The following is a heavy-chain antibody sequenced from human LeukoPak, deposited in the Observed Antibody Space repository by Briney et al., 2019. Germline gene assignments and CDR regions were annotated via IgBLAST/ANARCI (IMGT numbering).Heavy chain of an antibody. V-gene: IGHV4-59*01. Sequence: SETLSLTCTVSGGSISSYYWSWIRQPPGKGLEWIGYIYYSGSTNYNPSLKSRVTISVDTSKNQFSLKLSSVTAADTAAYYCAREGNYYDSSGYYPPGGDAFDIWGQGTMVTVSS. CDR3: AREGNYYDSSGYYPPGGDAFDI. CDR1: GGSISSYY. CDR2: IYYSGST. D-gene: IGHD3-22*01. J-gene: IGHJ3*02.